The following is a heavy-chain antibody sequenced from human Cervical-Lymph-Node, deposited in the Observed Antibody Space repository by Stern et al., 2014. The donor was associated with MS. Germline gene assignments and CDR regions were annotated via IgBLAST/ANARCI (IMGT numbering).Heavy chain of an antibody. V-gene: IGHV3-7*01. CDR2: IDQNGSEK. CDR1: GFTVSRYW. CDR3: ARADFVGLDY. D-gene: IGHD2-21*01. J-gene: IGHJ4*02. Sequence: EVQLVESGGGLVQPGGSLRLSCATSGFTVSRYWMTWVRQAPGKGLEWVANIDQNGSEKQYVDSVNGRFTISRDNAKNSLYLHLNSLRAEDTAVYYCARADFVGLDYWGQGTLVTVSS.